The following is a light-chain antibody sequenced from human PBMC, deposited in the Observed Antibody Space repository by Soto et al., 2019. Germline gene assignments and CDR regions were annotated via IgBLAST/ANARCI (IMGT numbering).Light chain of an antibody. V-gene: IGLV2-14*01. CDR2: GVH. CDR1: SNDIGSYDY. Sequence: QSALTQPISVSGSPGQSITISCTGNSNDIGSYDYVCWYQQHPGEAPRLLIHGVHNRSPGISGRFSASKSGLTASLTISGLQAEEEADSYCTAFSANRVYLFGPGTKLTVL. J-gene: IGLJ1*01. CDR3: TAFSANRVYL.